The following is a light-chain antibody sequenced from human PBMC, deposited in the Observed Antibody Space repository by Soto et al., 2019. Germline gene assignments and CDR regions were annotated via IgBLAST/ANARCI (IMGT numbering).Light chain of an antibody. CDR1: SSDVGGYNY. V-gene: IGLV2-14*01. Sequence: LTQPASVSGSPXQSITISCTGTSSDVGGYNYVSWYQQHPGKAPKLMIYDVSNRPSGISNRFSGSKSGNTASLTISGLQAEDEADYYCSSYTGSSTYVFGTGTKVTVL. CDR3: SSYTGSSTYV. CDR2: DVS. J-gene: IGLJ1*01.